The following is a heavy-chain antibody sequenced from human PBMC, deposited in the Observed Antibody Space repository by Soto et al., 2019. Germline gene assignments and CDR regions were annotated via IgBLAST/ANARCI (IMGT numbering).Heavy chain of an antibody. D-gene: IGHD2-15*01. J-gene: IGHJ5*02. CDR1: GGSSNSINW. CDR2: IYHNGRS. V-gene: IGHV4-4*02. Sequence: QVHLQESAPGLVKPSGTLSLTCGVSGGSSNSINWCSWVRQTPGKGLEWIGEIYHNGRSNYNPSLKSRVTLSIDKSKNQFFLNLTTVTAADTAVYYCARSQGVVPTHAFDPRGQGTLVIVSP. CDR3: ARSQGVVPTHAFDP.